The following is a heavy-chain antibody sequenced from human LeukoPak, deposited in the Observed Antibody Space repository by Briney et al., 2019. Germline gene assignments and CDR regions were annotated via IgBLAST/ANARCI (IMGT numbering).Heavy chain of an antibody. CDR1: GGSISIFY. V-gene: IGHV4-59*01. J-gene: IGHJ4*02. Sequence: SETLSLTCTVSGGSISIFYWSWIRQPPGKGLEWIGDIYYSGTTNYNPSLKSRLTISLDTSKSQFSLRLTSVTAADTAVYYCARIDAVAATPTSFDYWGQGTLVTVSS. CDR2: IYYSGTT. D-gene: IGHD6-19*01. CDR3: ARIDAVAATPTSFDY.